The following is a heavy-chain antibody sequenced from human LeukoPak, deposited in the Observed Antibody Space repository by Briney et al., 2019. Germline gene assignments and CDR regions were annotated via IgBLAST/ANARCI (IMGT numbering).Heavy chain of an antibody. J-gene: IGHJ4*02. CDR3: AGDHQDYGANSALWY. Sequence: SETLSLPCTVSGVSISRYYWSWIRQPAGKGLQWIGRIQTSGSTNYNPSLESRIIMSVDTSKNQFSLKLTSVTAADTAVYYCAGDHQDYGANSALWYWGQGTLVIVSS. D-gene: IGHD4-23*01. V-gene: IGHV4-4*07. CDR2: IQTSGST. CDR1: GVSISRYY.